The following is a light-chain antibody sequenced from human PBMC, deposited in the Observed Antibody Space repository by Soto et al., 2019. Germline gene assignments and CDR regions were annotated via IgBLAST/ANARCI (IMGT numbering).Light chain of an antibody. CDR2: GAS. Sequence: DIVLTQSPGTLSLSPGERAAVSCRASQSVISTYLAWYQQKPGQAPRLLIYGASNRATGIPDRFSGSGSGTDFTLTISRLEPEDFAVYYCQQYDTSPLTFDGGTKVDI. V-gene: IGKV3-20*01. J-gene: IGKJ4*01. CDR3: QQYDTSPLT. CDR1: QSVISTY.